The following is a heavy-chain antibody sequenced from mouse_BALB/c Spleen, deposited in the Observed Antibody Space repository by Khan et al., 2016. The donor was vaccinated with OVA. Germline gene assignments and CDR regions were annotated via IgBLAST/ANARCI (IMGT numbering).Heavy chain of an antibody. J-gene: IGHJ2*01. CDR1: GYTFTRYT. CDR2: INPSSGYT. Sequence: VQLQESGAELARPGASVKMSCKASGYTFTRYTMHWVKQRPGQGLEWIGYINPSSGYTKYNQKFKDKATLTADKSSSTAYMQLSSLTSEDSAVYYCARTHERWGQGTTLTVSS. V-gene: IGHV1-4*01. CDR3: ARTHER.